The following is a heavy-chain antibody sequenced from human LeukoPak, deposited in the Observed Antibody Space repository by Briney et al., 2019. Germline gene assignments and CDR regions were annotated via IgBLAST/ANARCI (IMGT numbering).Heavy chain of an antibody. CDR2: INHSGST. CDR1: GVSFSGYY. CDR3: ACHGSYYTFDY. J-gene: IGHJ4*02. V-gene: IGHV4-34*01. D-gene: IGHD1-26*01. Sequence: SETLSLTCAVYGVSFSGYYWSWIRQPPGKGLEWIGEINHSGSTNYNPSLKSRVTISVDTSKNQFSLKLSSVTAADTAVYYCACHGSYYTFDYWGQGTLVTVSS.